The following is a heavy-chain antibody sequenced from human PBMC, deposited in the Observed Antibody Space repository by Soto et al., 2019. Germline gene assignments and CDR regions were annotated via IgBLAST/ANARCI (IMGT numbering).Heavy chain of an antibody. J-gene: IGHJ4*02. Sequence: QVQLVESGGGVVQPGRSLRLSCAASGFTFSSYGMHWVRQAPGKGLEWVAVIWYDGSNKYYADSVKGRFTISRDNSKNTLYLQMNSLRAEDTAGYYCARGGGYDWEIFDYWGQGTLVTVSS. CDR1: GFTFSSYG. D-gene: IGHD5-12*01. CDR3: ARGGGYDWEIFDY. V-gene: IGHV3-33*01. CDR2: IWYDGSNK.